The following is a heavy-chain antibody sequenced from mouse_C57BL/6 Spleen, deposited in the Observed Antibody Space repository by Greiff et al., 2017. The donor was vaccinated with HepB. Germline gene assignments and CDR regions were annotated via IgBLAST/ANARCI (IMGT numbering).Heavy chain of an antibody. Sequence: QVQLKESGPGLVAPSQSLSITCTVSGFSLTSYGVHWVRQPPGKGLEWLVVIWSDGSTTYNSALKSRLSISKDNSKSQVFLKMNSLQTDDTAMYYCARPYYGSRDYAMDYWGQGTSVTVSS. CDR1: GFSLTSYG. CDR3: ARPYYGSRDYAMDY. D-gene: IGHD1-1*01. CDR2: IWSDGST. J-gene: IGHJ4*01. V-gene: IGHV2-6*03.